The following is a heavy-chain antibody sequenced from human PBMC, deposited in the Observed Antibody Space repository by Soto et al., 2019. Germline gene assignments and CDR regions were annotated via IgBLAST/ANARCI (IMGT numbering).Heavy chain of an antibody. CDR2: IHYSGTT. CDR3: ARGRGYSYGPYYFDY. D-gene: IGHD5-18*01. V-gene: IGHV4-31*03. Sequence: NPSETLSLTCTVSGGSISSEGYYWSWFRQLPGKGLEWIGDIHYSGTTYHNPSLRSRLTISGDASKNQFSLKLSSVTAADTALYYCARGRGYSYGPYYFDYWGQGTLVTVSS. J-gene: IGHJ4*02. CDR1: GGSISSEGYY.